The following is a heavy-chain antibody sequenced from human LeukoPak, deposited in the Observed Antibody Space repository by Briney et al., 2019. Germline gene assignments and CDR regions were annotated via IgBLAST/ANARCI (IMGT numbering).Heavy chain of an antibody. D-gene: IGHD2-21*01. CDR3: ARIASQGGAFDY. J-gene: IGHJ4*02. V-gene: IGHV4-30-2*01. CDR1: GGSISSGGYS. Sequence: SETLSLTCAVSGGSISSGGYSWSWIRQPPGKGLEWIGYIYHSGSTYYNPSLKSRVTISVDRSKNQFSLKLSSVTAADTAVYYCARIASQGGAFDYCGQGTLVTVSS. CDR2: IYHSGST.